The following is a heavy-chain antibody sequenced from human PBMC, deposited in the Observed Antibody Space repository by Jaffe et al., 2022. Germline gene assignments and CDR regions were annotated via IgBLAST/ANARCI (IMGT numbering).Heavy chain of an antibody. CDR2: IIPIFGTA. J-gene: IGHJ6*03. CDR1: GGTFSSYA. D-gene: IGHD3-3*01. CDR3: ASSPVYPRVWSGYYIGGVDYYYYYYMDV. V-gene: IGHV1-69*01. Sequence: QVQLVQSGAEVKKPGSSVKVSCKASGGTFSSYAISWVRQAPGQGLEWMGGIIPIFGTANYAQKFQGRVTITADESTSTAYMELSSLRSEDTAVYYCASSPVYPRVWSGYYIGGVDYYYYYYMDVWGKGTTVTVSS.